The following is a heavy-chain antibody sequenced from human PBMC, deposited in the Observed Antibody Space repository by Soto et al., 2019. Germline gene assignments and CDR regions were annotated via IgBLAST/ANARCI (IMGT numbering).Heavy chain of an antibody. CDR1: GGTFSSYS. CDR2: IIPIFGTA. CDR3: ARDGGMHSGGIDY. J-gene: IGHJ4*02. D-gene: IGHD1-26*01. Sequence: VQLVQSGAEVKKPGSSVKVSCKASGGTFSSYSSNCVRQSPGQGLEWMGEIIPIFGTANYAQKCQGRVTITADESTITGYMELSSMRSEDTAVYYCARDGGMHSGGIDYWGQGTLVIGSS. V-gene: IGHV1-69*01.